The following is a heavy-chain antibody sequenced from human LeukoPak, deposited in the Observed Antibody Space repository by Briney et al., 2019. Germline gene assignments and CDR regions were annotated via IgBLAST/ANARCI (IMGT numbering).Heavy chain of an antibody. Sequence: GGSLRLSCAASGFTLSGSAMHWVRQASGKGLEWVGRIRSKANSYATAYAASVKGRFTISRDDSKNTAYLQMNSLKTEDTAVYYCTSSGYYHYYYYMDVWGKGTTVTVSS. D-gene: IGHD3-22*01. J-gene: IGHJ6*03. V-gene: IGHV3-73*01. CDR3: TSSGYYHYYYYMDV. CDR2: IRSKANSYAT. CDR1: GFTLSGSA.